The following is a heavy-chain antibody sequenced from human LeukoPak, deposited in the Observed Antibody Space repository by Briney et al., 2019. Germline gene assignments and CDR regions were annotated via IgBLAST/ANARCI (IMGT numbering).Heavy chain of an antibody. D-gene: IGHD3-3*01. V-gene: IGHV4-59*01. CDR1: GGSISSYY. Sequence: SETLSLTCTVSGGSISSYYWSWIRQPPGKGLEWIGYIYYSGSTNYNPSLKSRVTISVDTSKNQFSLKLSPVTAADTAVYYCARETRHDFWSGYYKGPFMDVWGKGTTVTVSS. J-gene: IGHJ6*03. CDR3: ARETRHDFWSGYYKGPFMDV. CDR2: IYYSGST.